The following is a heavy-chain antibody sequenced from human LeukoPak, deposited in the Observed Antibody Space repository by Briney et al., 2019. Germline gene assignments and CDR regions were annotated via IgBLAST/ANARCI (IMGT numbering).Heavy chain of an antibody. CDR2: ISACNGNT. CDR3: ARDTYVVRGVTDY. Sequence: ASVKVSCKASGYTFTSYYMHWVRQAPGQGLEWMGWISACNGNTNYAQKLQGRVTMTTDTSTSTAYMELRSLRSDGTAVYYCARDTYVVRGVTDYWGQGTLVTVSS. V-gene: IGHV1-18*04. D-gene: IGHD3-10*01. J-gene: IGHJ4*02. CDR1: GYTFTSYY.